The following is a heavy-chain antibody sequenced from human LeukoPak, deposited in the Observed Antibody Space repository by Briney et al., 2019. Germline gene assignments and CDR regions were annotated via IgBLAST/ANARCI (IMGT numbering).Heavy chain of an antibody. V-gene: IGHV4-39*01. Sequence: SETLSLTCTVSGGSISSSSYYWGWIRQPPGKGLEWIGSIYYSGSTYYNPSLKSRVTISVDTSKDQFSLKLSSVTAADTAVYYCARQRGGGGMVVVPAAISLDYWGQGTLVTVSS. J-gene: IGHJ4*02. CDR3: ARQRGGGGMVVVPAAISLDY. D-gene: IGHD2-2*02. CDR1: GGSISSSSYY. CDR2: IYYSGST.